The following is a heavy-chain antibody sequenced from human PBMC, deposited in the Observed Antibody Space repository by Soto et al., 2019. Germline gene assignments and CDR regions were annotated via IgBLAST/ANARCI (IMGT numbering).Heavy chain of an antibody. D-gene: IGHD4-4*01. Sequence: QVQLQESGPGLVQPSQTLSLTCAVSGDTLSSSGVAWNWIRQSPSRGLEWLGRTYYKSQWYNDYATSVQSRININPDTSQNQFSLQLNSVTPDDTAVYYCARGRVSAFDYWGQGTLVTVSS. CDR3: ARGRVSAFDY. CDR1: GDTLSSSGVA. CDR2: TYYKSQWYN. V-gene: IGHV6-1*01. J-gene: IGHJ4*02.